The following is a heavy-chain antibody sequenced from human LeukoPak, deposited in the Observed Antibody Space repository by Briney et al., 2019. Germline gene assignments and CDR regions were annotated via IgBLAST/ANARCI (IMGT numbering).Heavy chain of an antibody. CDR1: GGSFSGYY. CDR2: NNHSGST. D-gene: IGHD6-13*01. CDR3: ARAVIAAAGTDY. V-gene: IGHV4-34*01. J-gene: IGHJ4*02. Sequence: SETLSLTCAVYGGSFSGYYWSWIRQPPGKGLEWIGENNHSGSTNYNPSLKSRVTISVDTSKNQFSLKLSSVTAADTAVYYCARAVIAAAGTDYWGQGTLVTVSS.